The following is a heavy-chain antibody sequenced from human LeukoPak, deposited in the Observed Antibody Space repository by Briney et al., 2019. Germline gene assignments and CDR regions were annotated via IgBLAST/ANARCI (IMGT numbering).Heavy chain of an antibody. V-gene: IGHV4-59*01. CDR1: GGSITGYS. D-gene: IGHD3-9*01. J-gene: IGHJ5*02. CDR2: IYYSGRT. Sequence: PSETLSLTCSVSGGSITGYSWSWIRQPPGKGLEWIGYIYYSGRTNYNPSLKSRVTISVDKSKNELSLKLSSVTAADTAVYYCARDSRRYFESNWFDPWGQGTLVTVSS. CDR3: ARDSRRYFESNWFDP.